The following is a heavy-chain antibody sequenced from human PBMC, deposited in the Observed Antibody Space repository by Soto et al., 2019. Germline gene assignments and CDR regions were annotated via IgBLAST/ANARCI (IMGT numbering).Heavy chain of an antibody. D-gene: IGHD4-17*01. Sequence: GGRLNSKARCWARQEKGKGLEWMGGIIPIFGTANYAQKFQGRVTITADESTSTAYMELSSLRSEDTAVYYCARRTYGGHRSRYNYYYGMDVCGQGTTVSVSS. CDR1: GGRLNSKA. J-gene: IGHJ6*02. CDR3: ARRTYGGHRSRYNYYYGMDV. V-gene: IGHV1-69*01. CDR2: IIPIFGTA.